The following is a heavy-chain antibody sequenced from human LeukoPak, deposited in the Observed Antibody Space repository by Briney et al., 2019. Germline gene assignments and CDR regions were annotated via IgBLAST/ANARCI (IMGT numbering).Heavy chain of an antibody. D-gene: IGHD6-6*01. CDR2: IYYSGST. J-gene: IGHJ5*02. CDR3: ARKYSSSSLWFDP. CDR1: GGSISSGGYY. Sequence: SETLSLTCTVSGGSISSGGYYWSWIRQHPGKGLEWIGYIYYSGSTYYNPSLKSRVTISVDTSKNQFSLKLSSVTAADTAVYYCARKYSSSSLWFDPWGQGTLVTVSS. V-gene: IGHV4-31*03.